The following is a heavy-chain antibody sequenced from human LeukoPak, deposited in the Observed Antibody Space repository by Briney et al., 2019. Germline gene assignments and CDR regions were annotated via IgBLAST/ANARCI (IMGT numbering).Heavy chain of an antibody. CDR1: GGTLSRYA. V-gene: IGHV1-69*13. D-gene: IGHD3-9*01. CDR3: ARDDGRYFDRLGHDAFDI. Sequence: SVKVSCKTSGGTLSRYAISWVRQAPGQGLEWMGEIIPIFGTANYAQKFQGRVTITADESTSTAYMELSSLRSEDTAVYYCARDDGRYFDRLGHDAFDIWGQGTLVTVSS. J-gene: IGHJ3*02. CDR2: IIPIFGTA.